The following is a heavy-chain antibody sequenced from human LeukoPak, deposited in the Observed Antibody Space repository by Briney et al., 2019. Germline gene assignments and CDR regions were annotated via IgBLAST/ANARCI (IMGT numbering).Heavy chain of an antibody. V-gene: IGHV3-23*01. D-gene: IGHD1-14*01. CDR1: GLTFSSYA. CDR2: ISGSGGST. J-gene: IGHJ6*03. CDR3: AKDYTEPPYYYYYYYMDV. Sequence: GGCLRLSCAASGLTFSSYAMSWVPQAPAKGLEWVSAISGSGGSTYYADSVKGRFTISRDNSKNTLYLQMNSLRAEDTAVYYCAKDYTEPPYYYYYYYMDVWGKGTTVTVSS.